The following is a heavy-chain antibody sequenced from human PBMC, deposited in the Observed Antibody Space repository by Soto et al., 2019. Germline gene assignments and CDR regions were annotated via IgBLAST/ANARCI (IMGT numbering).Heavy chain of an antibody. Sequence: QVQLVESGGGVVQPGRSLRLSCAASGFTFSSYGMHWVRQDPGKGLEWVAVISYDGSNKYYADSVQGRFTISRDTSKNTLYLQMNSLRAEDTAVYYCAKVLTYFYDSIGYYFAYWGQGTLVTVSS. CDR3: AKVLTYFYDSIGYYFAY. J-gene: IGHJ4*02. V-gene: IGHV3-30*18. D-gene: IGHD3-22*01. CDR1: GFTFSSYG. CDR2: ISYDGSNK.